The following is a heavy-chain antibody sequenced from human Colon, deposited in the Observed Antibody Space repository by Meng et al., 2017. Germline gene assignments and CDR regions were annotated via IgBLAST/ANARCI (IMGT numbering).Heavy chain of an antibody. CDR2: IYQSGST. V-gene: IGHV4-4*02. CDR3: ARVPTTVDPFES. J-gene: IGHJ4*02. CDR1: GGSISSNNW. D-gene: IGHD4-23*01. Sequence: QGLLQESGQGRVKRSGTLSLPCTVSGGSISSNNWWSWVRQSPGRGLEWIGEIYQSGSTNYSPSLKSRVTISLDKSKNQFSLKVSYMTAADTAVYFCARVPTTVDPFESWGQGTLVTVSS.